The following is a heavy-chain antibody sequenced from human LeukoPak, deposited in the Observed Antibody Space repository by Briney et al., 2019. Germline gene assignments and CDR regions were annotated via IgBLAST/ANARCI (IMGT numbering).Heavy chain of an antibody. CDR1: GGSISSSSYY. CDR2: IYYSGST. J-gene: IGHJ4*02. V-gene: IGHV4-39*02. CDR3: AREDTVYCSGGSCYIDY. D-gene: IGHD2-15*01. Sequence: SETLSPTCPVSGGSISSSSYYWGWVPQPPRKGLGGVGGIYYSGSTYYNPSLKSRVTISVDTSKNQFSLKLSSVTAADTAVYYCAREDTVYCSGGSCYIDYWGQGTLVTVSS.